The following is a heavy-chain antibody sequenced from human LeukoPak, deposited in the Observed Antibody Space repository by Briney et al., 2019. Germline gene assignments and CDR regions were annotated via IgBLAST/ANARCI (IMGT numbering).Heavy chain of an antibody. J-gene: IGHJ3*02. CDR2: IYHSGST. D-gene: IGHD3-9*01. Sequence: PSGTLSLTCAVSGGSICSSNWWSWVRPPPGKGLEWIGEIYHSGSTNYNPSLKSRVTISVDKSKNQFSLKLSSVTAADTAVYYCARSTPEGQYYDILTGYSYDAFDIWGHGTMVTVSS. V-gene: IGHV4-4*02. CDR3: ARSTPEGQYYDILTGYSYDAFDI. CDR1: GGSICSSNW.